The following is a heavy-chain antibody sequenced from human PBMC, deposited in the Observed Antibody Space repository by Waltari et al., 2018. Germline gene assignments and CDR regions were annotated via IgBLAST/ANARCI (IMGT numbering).Heavy chain of an antibody. J-gene: IGHJ3*02. Sequence: QVQLQESGPGLVKPSQTLSLTCTVSGGSISSGSYYWSWIRQPAGKGLEWIGRIYTSGSTNYNPSLKSRVTISVDTSKNQFSLKLSSVTAADTAVYYCARDPQSFMPGSDAFDIWGQGTMVTVSS. CDR1: GGSISSGSYY. CDR3: ARDPQSFMPGSDAFDI. V-gene: IGHV4-61*02. D-gene: IGHD2-2*01. CDR2: IYTSGST.